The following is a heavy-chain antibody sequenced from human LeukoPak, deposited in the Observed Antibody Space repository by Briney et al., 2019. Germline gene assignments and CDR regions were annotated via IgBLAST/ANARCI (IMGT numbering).Heavy chain of an antibody. Sequence: PGGSLRLSCTASGFTFGDYAMSWVRQAPGKGLEWVGRIKSKTDGGTTDYAAPVKGRFTISRDDSKNTLYLQMNSLKTEDTAVYYCTTGGVEVRYFDWFAPFDYWGQGTLVTVSS. J-gene: IGHJ4*02. CDR3: TTGGVEVRYFDWFAPFDY. CDR1: GFTFGDYA. CDR2: IKSKTDGGTT. V-gene: IGHV3-15*01. D-gene: IGHD3-9*01.